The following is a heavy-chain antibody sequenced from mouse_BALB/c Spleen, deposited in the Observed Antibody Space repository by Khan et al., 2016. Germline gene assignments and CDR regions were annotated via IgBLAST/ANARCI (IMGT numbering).Heavy chain of an antibody. D-gene: IGHD4-1*01. Sequence: VQLQQPGAELVRSGASVKLSCTTSGFNIKDYYIHWVKQRPEHGLEWIGWIDPENGDTAYAPKFQGTATMTAATSSSTAYLQLSSLTSEDTAVYYCDAGWLGRDYYAMNYWGQGTSVTVSS. CDR2: IDPENGDT. J-gene: IGHJ4*01. V-gene: IGHV14-4*02. CDR3: DAGWLGRDYYAMNY. CDR1: GFNIKDYY.